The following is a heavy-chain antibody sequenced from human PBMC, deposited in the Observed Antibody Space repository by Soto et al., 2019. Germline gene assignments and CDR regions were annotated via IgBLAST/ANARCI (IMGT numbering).Heavy chain of an antibody. CDR3: ALYRYYDFWSGYSPGGFDP. D-gene: IGHD3-3*01. Sequence: PSETLSLTCAAYGGSFSGSYWSWIRQPPGKGLEWIGEINHSGSTNYNPSLKSRVTISVDTSKNQFSLKLSSVTAADTAVYYCALYRYYDFWSGYSPGGFDPWGEGTLVTVSS. V-gene: IGHV4-34*01. CDR1: GGSFSGSY. CDR2: INHSGST. J-gene: IGHJ5*02.